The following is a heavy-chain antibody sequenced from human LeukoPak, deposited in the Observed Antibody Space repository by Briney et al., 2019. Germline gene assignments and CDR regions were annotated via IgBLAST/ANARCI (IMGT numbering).Heavy chain of an antibody. V-gene: IGHV3-23*01. Sequence: GGSLRLSCAASGLTFRSYAMSWVRQAPGKGLEWVSGISGSGGSTYYADSVKGRFTISRDNSKNTLYPQMNSLRAEDTAVYYCAKDGTDGSPDYFDYWGQGTLVTVSS. CDR2: ISGSGGST. D-gene: IGHD1-1*01. CDR3: AKDGTDGSPDYFDY. CDR1: GLTFRSYA. J-gene: IGHJ4*02.